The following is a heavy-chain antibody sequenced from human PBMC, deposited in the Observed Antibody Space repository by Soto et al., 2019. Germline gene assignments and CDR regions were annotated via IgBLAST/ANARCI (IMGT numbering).Heavy chain of an antibody. Sequence: RSQRVSCTASWGTCVNHGGHWILQTPGKGLVWVSHINPNGGIITYADSVKGQFTMSRDNAKNTLYLQVNSLRTEDTAVYYCVRSDILTGYLQSVDYYYGMDVWGQGTMVTVSS. D-gene: IGHD3-9*01. V-gene: IGHV3-74*01. J-gene: IGHJ6*02. CDR2: INPNGGII. CDR1: WGTCVNHG. CDR3: VRSDILTGYLQSVDYYYGMDV.